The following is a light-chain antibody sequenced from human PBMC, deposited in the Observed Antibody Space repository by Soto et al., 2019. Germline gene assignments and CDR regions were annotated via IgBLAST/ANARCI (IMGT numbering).Light chain of an antibody. CDR3: QSYDSSLSAVV. CDR2: GNS. CDR1: SSNIGAGYG. Sequence: SVLTQPPSVSGAPGQRVTISCTGSSSNIGAGYGVHWYQQLPGTAPKLLIYGNSNRPSGVPDRFSGSKSGTSASLAITGLQAEDEADYYCQSYDSSLSAVVFGGGTKLTVL. J-gene: IGLJ2*01. V-gene: IGLV1-40*01.